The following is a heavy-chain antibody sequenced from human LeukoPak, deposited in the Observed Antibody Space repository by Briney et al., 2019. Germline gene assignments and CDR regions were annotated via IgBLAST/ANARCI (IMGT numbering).Heavy chain of an antibody. V-gene: IGHV1-2*02. CDR2: INPNSGGT. D-gene: IGHD3-16*02. J-gene: IGHJ4*02. CDR3: ARWSDMITFGGVIPTTDY. Sequence: ASVKVSCKASGYTFTGYYMHWVRRAPGQGLEWVGWINPNSGGTNYAQKFQGRVTMTRDTSISTAYMELSRLRSDDTAVYYCARWSDMITFGGVIPTTDYWGQGTLVTVSS. CDR1: GYTFTGYY.